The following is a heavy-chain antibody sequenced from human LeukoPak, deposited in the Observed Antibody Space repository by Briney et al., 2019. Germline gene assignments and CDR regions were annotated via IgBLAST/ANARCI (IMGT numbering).Heavy chain of an antibody. Sequence: GGSLRLSCAASGFSVSSSYMYWVRQAPGKGLEWVSFFYRGDSTYYAESVRGRFTISRDNAKNSLYLQMNSLRAEDTAVYYCARRSSSWLDYWGQGTLVTVSS. CDR1: GFSVSSSY. D-gene: IGHD6-13*01. CDR2: FYRGDST. J-gene: IGHJ4*02. V-gene: IGHV3-53*01. CDR3: ARRSSSWLDY.